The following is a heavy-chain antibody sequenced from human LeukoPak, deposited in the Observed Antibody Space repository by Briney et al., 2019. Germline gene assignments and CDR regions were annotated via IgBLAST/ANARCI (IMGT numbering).Heavy chain of an antibody. CDR3: ARFGSQYYDFWSGPRGGYYYMDV. CDR2: ISSSSSYI. J-gene: IGHJ6*03. D-gene: IGHD3-3*01. CDR1: GFTFSSYS. V-gene: IGHV3-21*01. Sequence: GGSLRLSCAASGFTFSSYSMNWVRQAPGKRLEWVSSISSSSSYIYYADSVKGRFTISRDNAKNSLYLQMNSLRAEDTAVYYCARFGSQYYDFWSGPRGGYYYMDVWGKGTTVTVSS.